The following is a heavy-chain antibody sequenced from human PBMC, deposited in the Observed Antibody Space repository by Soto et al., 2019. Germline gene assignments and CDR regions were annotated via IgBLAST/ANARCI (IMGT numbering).Heavy chain of an antibody. V-gene: IGHV1-8*01. CDR3: AREVNFYGMDV. CDR1: GYTFTSYD. Sequence: QVQLVQSGAEVKKPGASVKVSCNASGYTFTSYDIDWVRQATGQGLEWMGWMNPNSGNTGYAQKFQGRVTMTRNTYISTAYMELSSLRAEDTAVYSCAREVNFYGMDVWGQGTTVTVSS. CDR2: MNPNSGNT. J-gene: IGHJ6*02.